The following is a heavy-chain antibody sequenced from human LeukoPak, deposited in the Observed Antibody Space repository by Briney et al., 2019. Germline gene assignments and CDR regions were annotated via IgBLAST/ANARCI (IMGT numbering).Heavy chain of an antibody. V-gene: IGHV3-53*04. CDR1: GFTVSSNY. CDR3: ARELDSSGYSPHAFDI. D-gene: IGHD3-22*01. Sequence: GGSLRLSCAASGFTVSSNYMSWVRQAPGKGLEWVSVIYSGGSTYYADSVKGRFTISRHNSKNTLYLQMNSLRAEDTAVYYCARELDSSGYSPHAFDIWGQGTVVTVSS. CDR2: IYSGGST. J-gene: IGHJ3*02.